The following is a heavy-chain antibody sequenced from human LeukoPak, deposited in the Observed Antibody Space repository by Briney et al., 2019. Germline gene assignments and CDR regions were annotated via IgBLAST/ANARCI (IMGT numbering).Heavy chain of an antibody. CDR2: VIPIFGTA. J-gene: IGHJ4*02. CDR3: ARVLLEWLLIDY. D-gene: IGHD3-3*01. Sequence: GASVKVSCKASGYTFTSYGISWVRQAPGQGLEWMGGVIPIFGTANYAQKFQGRVTITADESTSTAYMELSSLRSEDTAVYYCARVLLEWLLIDYWGQGTLVTVSS. CDR1: GYTFTSYG. V-gene: IGHV1-69*13.